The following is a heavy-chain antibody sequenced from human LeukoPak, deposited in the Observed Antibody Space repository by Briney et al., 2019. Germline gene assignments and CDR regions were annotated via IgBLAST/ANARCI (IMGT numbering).Heavy chain of an antibody. V-gene: IGHV1-69*11. CDR2: IIPILGTA. J-gene: IGHJ5*02. CDR3: ARGGVTGTTSDWFDP. Sequence: SVKVSCKASGGTFSSYAISWVRQAPGQGLEWMGRIIPILGTANYAQKFQGRVTITTDESTSTAYMELSSLRSEDTAVYYCARGGVTGTTSDWFDPWGQGTLVTVSS. D-gene: IGHD1-7*01. CDR1: GGTFSSYA.